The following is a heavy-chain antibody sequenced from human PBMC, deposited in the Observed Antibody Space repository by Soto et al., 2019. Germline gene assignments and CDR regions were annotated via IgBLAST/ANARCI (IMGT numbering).Heavy chain of an antibody. V-gene: IGHV5-51*01. CDR3: ARGNRYDYSDY. CDR1: GYTFTSYW. CDR2: IYPGDLDI. D-gene: IGHD1-1*01. J-gene: IGHJ4*02. Sequence: GQSLKISCKGYGYTFTSYWICWVRQMPGKGLEWMGIIYPGDLDIRYSPSFQGQVTISADKSISTAYLQWSSLKASDTAMYYCARGNRYDYSDYWGQGTLVTVSS.